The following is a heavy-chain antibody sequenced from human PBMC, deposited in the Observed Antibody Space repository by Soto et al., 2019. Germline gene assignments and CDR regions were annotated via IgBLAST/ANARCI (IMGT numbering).Heavy chain of an antibody. CDR2: INYDVIST. D-gene: IGHD2-15*01. CDR3: ARVRGGNRNFDC. J-gene: IGHJ4*02. CDR1: GFTFSNYW. Sequence: EVQLVESGGGLVQPGGSLKISCAASGFTFSNYWMHWVRQAPGKGLVWVSRINYDVISTSYADSVKGRFTISRDNAKNTLYLQLNSLRVEERAVYYCARVRGGNRNFDCWGQGTLVTVSS. V-gene: IGHV3-74*02.